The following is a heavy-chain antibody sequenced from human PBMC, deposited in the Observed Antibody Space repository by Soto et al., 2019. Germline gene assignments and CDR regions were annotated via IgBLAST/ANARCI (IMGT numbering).Heavy chain of an antibody. CDR2: IIPIFGTA. D-gene: IGHD3-9*01. CDR1: GGTFSSYA. J-gene: IGHJ5*02. V-gene: IGHV1-69*12. Sequence: QVQLVQSGAEVKKPGSSVKVSCKASGGTFSSYAISWVRQAPGQGLEWMGGIIPIFGTANYAQKLQGRVTITADESTSTAYMELSSLRSEDTAVYYCARREVLGDNDILTGRWFDPWGQGTLVTVSS. CDR3: ARREVLGDNDILTGRWFDP.